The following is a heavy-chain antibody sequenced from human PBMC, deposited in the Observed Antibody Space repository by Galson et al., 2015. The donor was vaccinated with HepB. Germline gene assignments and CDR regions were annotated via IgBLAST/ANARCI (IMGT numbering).Heavy chain of an antibody. D-gene: IGHD2-15*01. V-gene: IGHV5-51*04. J-gene: IGHJ4*02. CDR2: IFPGDSYT. CDR3: ARHPFAAADS. CDR1: GYTFTNYW. Sequence: QSGAEVKKPGESLKISCKGSGYTFTNYWIDWVRQVPGKGLEWMGTIFPGDSYTTYSPSFQGQVTISADKPISTAYLEWSSLKASDTAMYFCARHPFAAADSWGRGTQVTVSS.